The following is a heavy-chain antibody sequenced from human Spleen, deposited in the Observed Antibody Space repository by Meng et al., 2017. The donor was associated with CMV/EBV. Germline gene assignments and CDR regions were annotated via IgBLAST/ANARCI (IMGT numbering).Heavy chain of an antibody. V-gene: IGHV1-69*02. D-gene: IGHD2-2*01. J-gene: IGHJ6*02. CDR2: IIPILGLT. CDR1: YT. Sequence: YTLTWLRQAPGQGLQWMGRIIPILGLTNYAQEFKGRVTFTADKSTTTAYMELSSLRSEDTAVYYCARGRDCSSTDCQRSFYYYGMDVWGQGTTVTVSS. CDR3: ARGRDCSSTDCQRSFYYYGMDV.